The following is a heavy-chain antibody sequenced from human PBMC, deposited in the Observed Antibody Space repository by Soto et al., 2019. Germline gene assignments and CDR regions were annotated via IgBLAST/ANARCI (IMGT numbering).Heavy chain of an antibody. J-gene: IGHJ4*02. D-gene: IGHD4-4*01. CDR3: AKDLRVYSKVQFDY. CDR2: ISGSGGST. CDR1: GFTFSSYA. V-gene: IGHV3-23*01. Sequence: EVQLLESGGGLVQPGGSLRLSCAASGFTFSSYAMSWVRQAPGKGLEWVSAISGSGGSTYYAVSVKGRCTISRDNSKNQLYLQMNSLRAEDTAVYCCAKDLRVYSKVQFDYWGQGTLVTVSS.